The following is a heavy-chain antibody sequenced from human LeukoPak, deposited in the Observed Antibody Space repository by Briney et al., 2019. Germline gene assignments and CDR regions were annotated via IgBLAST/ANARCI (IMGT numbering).Heavy chain of an antibody. D-gene: IGHD7-27*01. J-gene: IGHJ4*02. Sequence: PGGSLRLSCAASGFTFSDHYMHWVRQAPGKGLEWVAVISYDGSNKYYADSVKGRFTISRDNPKNTLYLQMNSLRAEDTAVYYCATIGDSATGDLLPDYWGQGTLVTVSS. CDR1: GFTFSDHY. CDR2: ISYDGSNK. V-gene: IGHV3-30-3*01. CDR3: ATIGDSATGDLLPDY.